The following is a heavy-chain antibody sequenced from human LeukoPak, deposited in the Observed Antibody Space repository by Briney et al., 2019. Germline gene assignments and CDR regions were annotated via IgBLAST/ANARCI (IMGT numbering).Heavy chain of an antibody. CDR3: VKAGSGYYR. V-gene: IGHV3-30*18. D-gene: IGHD3-22*01. Sequence: QAGRSLRLSCAASGFTFRNYGMHWVRQAPGKGLEWVAVISNDGSNKYYVDSVKGRFTVSRDNSKNTLYLQMNNLRMEDTAVYYCVKAGSGYYRWGQGTLVTVSS. CDR2: ISNDGSNK. J-gene: IGHJ5*02. CDR1: GFTFRNYG.